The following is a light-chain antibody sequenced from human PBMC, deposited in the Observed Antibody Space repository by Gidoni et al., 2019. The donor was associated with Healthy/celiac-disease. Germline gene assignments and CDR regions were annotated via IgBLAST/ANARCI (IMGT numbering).Light chain of an antibody. V-gene: IGLV1-51*01. Sequence: QSVLTQPHAVSAAPGQKVTISCSGSSSNIGNNYVSWYQQLPGTAPKLLIYDNNKRPSGIPARFSGSKSGTSATLGITGLQTGDEAYYYCGTWDSSLSAGRYVFGTGTKVTVL. CDR1: SSNIGNNY. CDR3: GTWDSSLSAGRYV. CDR2: DNN. J-gene: IGLJ1*01.